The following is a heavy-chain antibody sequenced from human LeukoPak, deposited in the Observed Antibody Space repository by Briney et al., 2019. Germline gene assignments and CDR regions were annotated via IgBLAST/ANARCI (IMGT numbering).Heavy chain of an antibody. CDR1: GFTFSSYE. D-gene: IGHD4-23*01. CDR3: ARVYGGNSGVLGY. Sequence: QTGGSLRLSCAASGFTFSSYEMNWVRQAPGKGLEWVSYISSSGSSIFYADSVKGRFTISRDNAKNSLYLQMNSLRAEDTAVYYCARVYGGNSGVLGYWGQGTLVTVSS. CDR2: ISSSGSSI. J-gene: IGHJ4*02. V-gene: IGHV3-48*03.